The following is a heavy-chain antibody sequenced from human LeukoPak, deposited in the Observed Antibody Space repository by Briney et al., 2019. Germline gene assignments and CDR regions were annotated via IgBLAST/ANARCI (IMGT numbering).Heavy chain of an antibody. CDR2: ISWNSGSI. CDR3: AKDMFKAYGGSPFDY. J-gene: IGHJ4*02. Sequence: GGSLRLSCAASGFTFDDYAMHWVRQAPGKGLEWVSGISWNSGSIGYADSVKGRFTISRDNAKNSLYLQMNSLRAEDTALYYCAKDMFKAYGGSPFDYWGQGTLVTVSS. V-gene: IGHV3-9*01. CDR1: GFTFDDYA. D-gene: IGHD5-12*01.